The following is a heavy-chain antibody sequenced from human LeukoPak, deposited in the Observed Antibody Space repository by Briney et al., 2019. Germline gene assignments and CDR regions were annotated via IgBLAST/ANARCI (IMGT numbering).Heavy chain of an antibody. CDR2: IRSKANSYST. J-gene: IGHJ4*02. CDR3: TRHVGLEYCSGGSCYGGTDY. Sequence: PGGSLRLSCAASGFTFSGSAMHWVRQASGKGLEWVGRIRSKANSYSTAYAASVKGRFPISRDDSKNTTYLQMNSLKTEDTAVYYCTRHVGLEYCSGGSCYGGTDYWGQGTLVTVSS. V-gene: IGHV3-73*01. CDR1: GFTFSGSA. D-gene: IGHD2-15*01.